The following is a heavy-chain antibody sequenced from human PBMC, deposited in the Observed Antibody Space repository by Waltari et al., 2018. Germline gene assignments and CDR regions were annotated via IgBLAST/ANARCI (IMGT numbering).Heavy chain of an antibody. D-gene: IGHD3-22*01. CDR2: ISSSSSTI. V-gene: IGHV3-48*04. J-gene: IGHJ3*02. CDR3: ARVDYYDSSGLFPI. CDR1: GFTFSSYS. Sequence: EVQLVESGGGLVQPGGSLRLSCAASGFTFSSYSMNWVRQAPGKGLEWVSYISSSSSTIYYADSVKGRFTISRDNAKNSLYLQMNSLRAEDTAVYYCARVDYYDSSGLFPIWGQGTMVTVSS.